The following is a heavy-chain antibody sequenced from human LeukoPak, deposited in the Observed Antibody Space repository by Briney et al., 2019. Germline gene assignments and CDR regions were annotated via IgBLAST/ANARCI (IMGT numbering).Heavy chain of an antibody. D-gene: IGHD3-22*01. Sequence: GASVKVSCKASGGTFSSYAISWVRQAPGQGLEWMGWINPNSGGTNYAQKFQGRVTMTRDTSIGTAYMELSRLRSDDTAVYYCARDGGYYDSSGYLDYWGQGTLVTVSS. CDR2: INPNSGGT. J-gene: IGHJ4*02. CDR1: GGTFSSYA. V-gene: IGHV1-2*02. CDR3: ARDGGYYDSSGYLDY.